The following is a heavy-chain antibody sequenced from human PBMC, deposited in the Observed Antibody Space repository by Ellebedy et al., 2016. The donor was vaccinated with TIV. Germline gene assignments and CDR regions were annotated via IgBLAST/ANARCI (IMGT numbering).Heavy chain of an antibody. J-gene: IGHJ4*02. D-gene: IGHD3-22*01. CDR1: GGSISSYY. V-gene: IGHV4-59*12. CDR3: ARSYYYDSSGTDY. Sequence: MPSETLSLTCTVSGGSISSYYWSWIRQPPGKGLEWIGYIYYSGSTNYNPSLKSRVTISVDTSKNQFSLKLSSVTAADTAVYYCARSYYYDSSGTDYWGQGTLVTVSS. CDR2: IYYSGST.